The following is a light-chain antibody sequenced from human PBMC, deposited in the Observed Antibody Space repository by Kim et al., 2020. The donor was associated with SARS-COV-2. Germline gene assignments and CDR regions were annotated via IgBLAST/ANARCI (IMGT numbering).Light chain of an antibody. CDR1: QSVSSN. Sequence: VSPGGRATLPCRASQSVSSNLAWYQQKPAQAPRLVIHGASSRATGIPARFSGSGSGTEFTLSISSLQSEDFAVYYCQQYNNRPLTFGGGTKVEIK. CDR3: QQYNNRPLT. J-gene: IGKJ4*01. V-gene: IGKV3-15*01. CDR2: GAS.